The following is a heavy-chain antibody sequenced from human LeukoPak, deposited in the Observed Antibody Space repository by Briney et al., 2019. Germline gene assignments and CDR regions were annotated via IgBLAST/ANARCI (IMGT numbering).Heavy chain of an antibody. V-gene: IGHV4-4*08. CDR3: ARDDYGGFDAFDV. CDR2: VSKSGTT. D-gene: IGHD4-23*01. CDR1: GGSISSHF. Sequence: PSETLSVTCTVSGGSISSHFWTWIRQAPGKGLEWLGYVSKSGTTNYNPSLQSRITISVDTSKNLFLLKLTSVTAADTAVYFCARDDYGGFDAFDVWGQGTVVTVSS. J-gene: IGHJ3*01.